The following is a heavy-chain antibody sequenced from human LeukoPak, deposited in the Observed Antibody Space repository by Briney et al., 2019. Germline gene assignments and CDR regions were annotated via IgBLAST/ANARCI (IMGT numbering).Heavy chain of an antibody. CDR1: GFSFTNYG. Sequence: PGGSLRLSCAASGFSFTNYGMHWVRQAPGKGLEWVAFIRYDGGKTHYVDSVKGRFTVSRGNSNKTLYLQMNGLRAEDTAVYYCAREQWLSSYSFDSWGQGTLVTVSS. CDR3: AREQWLSSYSFDS. J-gene: IGHJ4*02. V-gene: IGHV3-30*02. CDR2: IRYDGGKT. D-gene: IGHD6-19*01.